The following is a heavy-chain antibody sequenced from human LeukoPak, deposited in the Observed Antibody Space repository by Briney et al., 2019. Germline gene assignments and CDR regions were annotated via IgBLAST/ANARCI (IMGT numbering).Heavy chain of an antibody. D-gene: IGHD6-13*01. Sequence: ASVKVSCKASGYTFTSYGISWVRQAPGQGLEWMGWISAYNGNTNYAQKLQGRLTMTTDTSTSTAYMELRSLRSDDTAVYYCAREYRAGTSFDYWGQGTLVTVSS. CDR2: ISAYNGNT. CDR3: AREYRAGTSFDY. J-gene: IGHJ4*02. CDR1: GYTFTSYG. V-gene: IGHV1-18*01.